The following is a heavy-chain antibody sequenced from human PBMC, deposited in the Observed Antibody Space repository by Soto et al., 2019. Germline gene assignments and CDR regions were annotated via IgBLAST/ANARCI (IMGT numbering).Heavy chain of an antibody. CDR1: GFTFSNAW. CDR3: TTDTAGTTSYYYCGMDV. Sequence: GGSLRLSCAASGFTFSNAWMSWVRQAPGKGLEWVGRIKSKTDGGTTDYAAPVKGRFTISRDDSKNTLYLQMNSLKTEDTAVYYCTTDTAGTTSYYYCGMDVWGQGTTVTVSS. V-gene: IGHV3-15*01. J-gene: IGHJ6*02. D-gene: IGHD1-1*01. CDR2: IKSKTDGGTT.